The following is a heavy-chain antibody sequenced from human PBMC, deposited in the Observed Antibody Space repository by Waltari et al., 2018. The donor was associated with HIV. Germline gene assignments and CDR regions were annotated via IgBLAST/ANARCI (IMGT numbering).Heavy chain of an antibody. J-gene: IGHJ4*02. D-gene: IGHD3-10*01. CDR3: ARVSPTYYYGSGSYYNYFDY. Sequence: EVQLVESGGGLVKPGGSLRLSCAASGFTFSSYSMNWVRQAPWKGPEWVSSISSSSSYIYYADSVKGRFTISRDNAKNSLYLQMNSLRAEDTAVYYCARVSPTYYYGSGSYYNYFDYWGQGTLVTVSS. V-gene: IGHV3-21*01. CDR2: ISSSSSYI. CDR1: GFTFSSYS.